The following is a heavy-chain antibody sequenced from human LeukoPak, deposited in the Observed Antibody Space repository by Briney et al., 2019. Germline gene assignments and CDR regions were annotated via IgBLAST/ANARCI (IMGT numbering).Heavy chain of an antibody. J-gene: IGHJ5*02. Sequence: GASVKVSCKASGYTFTSYYMHWVRQAPGQGLEWMGIINPSGGSTSYAQKFQGRVTMTRDTSTSTVYMELSSLRSEDTAVYYCARENGVRGVKGDWFDPWGQGTLVTVSS. V-gene: IGHV1-46*01. CDR2: INPSGGST. D-gene: IGHD3-10*01. CDR1: GYTFTSYY. CDR3: ARENGVRGVKGDWFDP.